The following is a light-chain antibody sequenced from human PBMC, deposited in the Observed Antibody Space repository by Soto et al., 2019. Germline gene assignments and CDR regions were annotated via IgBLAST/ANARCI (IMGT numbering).Light chain of an antibody. CDR2: LGS. V-gene: IGKV2-28*01. CDR1: RPLHSDGYNY. Sequence: DIVMTQSPLSLLVTPGEPASISCRSSRPLHSDGYNYLDWYLQKPGQSPQLLIYLGSNRSSGVPDRFSGSGSGTDFTLKISRVEAEDVGVYYCMQALQTPATFGQGTKVDIK. J-gene: IGKJ1*01. CDR3: MQALQTPAT.